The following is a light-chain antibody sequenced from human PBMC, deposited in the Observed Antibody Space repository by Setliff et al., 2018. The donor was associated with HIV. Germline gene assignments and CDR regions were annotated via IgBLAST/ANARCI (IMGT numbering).Light chain of an antibody. V-gene: IGLV2-14*01. Sequence: QSVLTQPPSAYGSPGQSVTISCTGTSSDVGGYNYVSWYQQHPGKAPKLMIYAVSNRPSGVSNRFSGSKSCNTASLTISGLQAEDEADYYCSSYTSSTPLYVFGTGTKVTVL. J-gene: IGLJ1*01. CDR2: AVS. CDR3: SSYTSSTPLYV. CDR1: SSDVGGYNY.